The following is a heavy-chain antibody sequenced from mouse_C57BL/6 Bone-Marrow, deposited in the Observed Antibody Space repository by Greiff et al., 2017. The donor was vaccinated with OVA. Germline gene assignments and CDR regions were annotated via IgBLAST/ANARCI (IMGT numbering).Heavy chain of an antibody. CDR3: ASVATDAMDY. J-gene: IGHJ4*01. CDR2: IDPSDSYT. D-gene: IGHD1-1*02. V-gene: IGHV1-59*01. CDR1: GYTFTSYW. Sequence: VKLQQPGAELVRPGTSVKLSCKASGYTFTSYWMHWVKQRPGQGLEWIGVIDPSDSYTNYNQKFKGKATLTVDTSSSTAYMQLSSLTSEDSAVYYCASVATDAMDYWGQGTSVTVSS.